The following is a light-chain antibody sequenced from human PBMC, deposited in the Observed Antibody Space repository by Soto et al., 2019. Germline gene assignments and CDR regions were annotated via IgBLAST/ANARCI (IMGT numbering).Light chain of an antibody. V-gene: IGKV3-20*01. CDR1: QSIRNNY. CDR2: GAS. J-gene: IGKJ2*01. Sequence: EIVLTQSPDTLSLSPGERATLSCRASQSIRNNYLAWYQQKPGQAPRLLMYGASRRATGFPDRFSGSGSGTDFTLTISRLETEDFAVYYCQQYGSSPYAFGQGTKLEIK. CDR3: QQYGSSPYA.